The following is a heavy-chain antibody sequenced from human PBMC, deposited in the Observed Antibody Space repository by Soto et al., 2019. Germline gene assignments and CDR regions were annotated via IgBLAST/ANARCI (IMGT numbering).Heavy chain of an antibody. V-gene: IGHV3-30-3*01. CDR2: ISYDGSNK. CDR1: GFTFSSYA. Sequence: QVQLVESGGGVVQPGRSLRLSCAASGFTFSSYAMHWVRQAPGKGLEWVAVISYDGSNKYYADSVKGRFTISRDNSKNTLYLQMNSLRAEDTAVYYCARGAIYDYWGQETLVTVSS. D-gene: IGHD2-21*01. CDR3: ARGAIYDY. J-gene: IGHJ4*02.